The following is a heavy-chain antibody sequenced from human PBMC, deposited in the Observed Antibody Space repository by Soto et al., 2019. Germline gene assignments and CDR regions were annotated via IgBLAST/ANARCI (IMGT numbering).Heavy chain of an antibody. CDR1: GYSFTSYW. Sequence: GESLKISCKGSGYSFTSYWISWVRQMPGKGLEWMGRIDPSDSYTNYSPSLQGHVTISADKSISTAYLQWSSLKASDAAMYYCARSPYSSSAYGMDVWGQGTTVTVSS. CDR3: ARSPYSSSAYGMDV. V-gene: IGHV5-10-1*01. D-gene: IGHD6-6*01. CDR2: IDPSDSYT. J-gene: IGHJ6*02.